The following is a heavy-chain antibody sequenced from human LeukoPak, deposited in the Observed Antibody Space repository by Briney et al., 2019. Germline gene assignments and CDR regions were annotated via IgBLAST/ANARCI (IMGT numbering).Heavy chain of an antibody. CDR1: GYTFTGYY. CDR2: IDPNSGVT. V-gene: IGHV1-2*06. CDR3: ARGYYESSGTFDY. Sequence: APVKVSCKASGYTFTGYYMHWVRQAPGQGLEWMGRIDPNSGVTNYAQKFQGRVTMTRETSLSTAYMDLSSLRSDDTAVYYCARGYYESSGTFDYWGQGTLVTVSS. D-gene: IGHD3-22*01. J-gene: IGHJ4*02.